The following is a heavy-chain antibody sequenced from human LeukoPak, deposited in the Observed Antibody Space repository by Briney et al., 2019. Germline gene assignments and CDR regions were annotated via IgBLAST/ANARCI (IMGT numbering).Heavy chain of an antibody. J-gene: IGHJ4*02. CDR3: ARVPRGYYFDY. V-gene: IGHV4-34*01. D-gene: IGHD1-26*01. CDR2: INHSGST. CDR1: GGSFSGYY. Sequence: SETLSLICAVYGGSFSGYYWSWIRQPPGKGLEWIGEINHSGSTNYNPSLKSRVTISVDTSKNQFSLKLSSVTAADTAVYYCARVPRGYYFDYWGQGTLVTVSS.